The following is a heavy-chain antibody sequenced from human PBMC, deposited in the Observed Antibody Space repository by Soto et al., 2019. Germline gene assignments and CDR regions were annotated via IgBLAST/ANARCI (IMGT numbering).Heavy chain of an antibody. D-gene: IGHD3-10*01. CDR2: ISYDGSNK. J-gene: IGHJ3*02. CDR1: GFTFSSYA. V-gene: IGHV3-30-3*01. CDR3: ASLRMRFGGI. Sequence: HPGGSLRLSCAASGFTFSSYAMHWVRQAPGKGLEWVAVISYDGSNKYYADSVEGRFTISRDNSKNTLYLQMNSLRAEDTAVYYCASLRMRFGGIWGQGTMVTVSS.